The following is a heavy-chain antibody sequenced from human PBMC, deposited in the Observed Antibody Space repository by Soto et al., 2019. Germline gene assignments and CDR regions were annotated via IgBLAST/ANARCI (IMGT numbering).Heavy chain of an antibody. V-gene: IGHV3-30*18. CDR3: AKGDCSGGSCYFSAFDI. CDR1: GFPFSSYG. Sequence: GGSLSLSCAASGFPFSSYGMHWVRQAPGKGLEWVAVISYDGTNNYYTESVKGRFTISRDNSKNTLFLQMNSLRAEDTAVYFCAKGDCSGGSCYFSAFDIWGQGTMVTVSS. D-gene: IGHD2-15*01. CDR2: ISYDGTNN. J-gene: IGHJ3*02.